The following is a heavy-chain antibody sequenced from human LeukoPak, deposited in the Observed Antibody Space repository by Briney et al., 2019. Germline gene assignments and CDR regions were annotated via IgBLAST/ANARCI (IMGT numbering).Heavy chain of an antibody. J-gene: IGHJ4*02. V-gene: IGHV3-30-3*01. CDR2: ISYDGSNK. CDR1: GFTFNRYA. CDR3: ARDRNLDS. Sequence: GGSLRPSCAASGFTFNRYAIHWVRQAPGKGLEWVAFISYDGSNKYFAGSVKGRFTISRDNSKNTVYLQMDSLRAEDTAVYYCARDRNLDSWGQGTLVTVSS.